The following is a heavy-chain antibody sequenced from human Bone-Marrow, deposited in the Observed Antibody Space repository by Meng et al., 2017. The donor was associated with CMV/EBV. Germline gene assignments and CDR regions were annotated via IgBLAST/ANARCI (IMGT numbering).Heavy chain of an antibody. D-gene: IGHD1-1*01. CDR2: ITTKAGNYAT. CDR3: VRNAGG. J-gene: IGHJ4*02. V-gene: IGHV3-73*01. CDR1: GFSFSGSS. Sequence: GGSLRLSCAASGFSFSGSSMNWVRQTSGKGLEWLGRITTKAGNYATISGPSVKGRFTMSRDDSKTTAYLHMNSLKTEDTAVYYCVRNAGGWGQGTLVTVSS.